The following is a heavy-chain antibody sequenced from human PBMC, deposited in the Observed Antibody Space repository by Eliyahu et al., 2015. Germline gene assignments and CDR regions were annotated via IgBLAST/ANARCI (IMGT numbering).Heavy chain of an antibody. Sequence: AASGFTFSSYGMHWVRQAPGKGLEWVAFIRYDGSNKYYADSVKGRFTISRDNSKNTLYLQMNSLRAEDTAVYYCAKDRGEQQLVSLLDYWGQGTLVTVSS. CDR2: IRYDGSNK. CDR1: GFTFSSYG. CDR3: AKDRGEQQLVSLLDY. V-gene: IGHV3-30*02. J-gene: IGHJ4*02. D-gene: IGHD6-13*01.